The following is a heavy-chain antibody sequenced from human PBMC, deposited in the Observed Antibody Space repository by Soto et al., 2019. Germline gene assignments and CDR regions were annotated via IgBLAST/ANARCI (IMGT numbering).Heavy chain of an antibody. Sequence: GASVKVSCKASGGTFSSYAISWVRQAPGQGLEWMGGIIPLFGTANYAHKFQGRVTITADESTSTAYMELSSMIAEDTALEYCARTGAINSPYFSGSYYNSNYYYAMDVCGQGTTVTVS. J-gene: IGHJ6*02. V-gene: IGHV1-69*13. CDR1: GGTFSSYA. D-gene: IGHD3-10*01. CDR3: ARTGAINSPYFSGSYYNSNYYYAMDV. CDR2: IIPLFGTA.